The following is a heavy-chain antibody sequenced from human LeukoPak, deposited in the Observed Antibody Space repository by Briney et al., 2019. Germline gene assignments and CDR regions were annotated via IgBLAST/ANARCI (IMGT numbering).Heavy chain of an antibody. CDR1: GGSISSGNYY. CDR2: IYTSGTT. J-gene: IGHJ3*02. CDR3: ARVTTYYDILTGYYTVGVVGAFDT. Sequence: PSQTLSLTCTVSGGSISSGNYYYSWIRQPAGKGLEWLGRIYTSGTTNYNPSLKSRVTISVDTSKNQFSLKLSSVTAADTAVYYCARVTTYYDILTGYYTVGVVGAFDTWGQGTMVTVSS. V-gene: IGHV4-61*02. D-gene: IGHD3-9*01.